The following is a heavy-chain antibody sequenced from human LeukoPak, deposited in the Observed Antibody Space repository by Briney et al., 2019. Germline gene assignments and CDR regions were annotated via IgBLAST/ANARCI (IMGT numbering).Heavy chain of an antibody. CDR1: GGIFSSYA. CDR3: ARSVLQSFEIDY. J-gene: IGHJ4*02. Sequence: SVKVSCKASGGIFSSYAISWVRQAPGQGLEWMGGIIPIFGTANYAQKFQGRVTITTDESTSTAYMELSSLRSEDTAVYYCARSVLQSFEIDYWGQGTPVTVSS. V-gene: IGHV1-69*05. D-gene: IGHD3-9*01. CDR2: IIPIFGTA.